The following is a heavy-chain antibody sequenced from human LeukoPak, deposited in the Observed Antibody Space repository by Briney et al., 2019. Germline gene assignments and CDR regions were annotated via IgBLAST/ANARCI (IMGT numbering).Heavy chain of an antibody. D-gene: IGHD5-18*01. CDR2: MYDTVNT. CDR3: ATIKRGYPYGYFDF. J-gene: IGHJ4*02. CDR1: GGSISSHY. V-gene: IGHV4-59*11. Sequence: SETLSLTCTVSGGSISSHYWSWVRQPPGKGLEWIGYMYDTVNTKDNPSLTSRLTLSACTSKNQFSLRLGFVTAADTAVYYCATIKRGYPYGYFDFWGQGILVTVSS.